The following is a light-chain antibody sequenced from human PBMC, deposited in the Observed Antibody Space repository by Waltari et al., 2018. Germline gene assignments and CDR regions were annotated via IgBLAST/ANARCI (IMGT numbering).Light chain of an antibody. CDR1: YSNIGRNS. CDR3: AAWDDSLSVSYV. CDR2: RSN. Sequence: QSVLTQPPSASGTPGQTVTIYGSGTYSNIGRNSVFWYQQLPGTAPKLLIYRSNQRPSGVPDRFSGSKSGTSASLAISGLRSEDEADYYCAAWDDSLSVSYVFGSGTKVTV. J-gene: IGLJ1*01. V-gene: IGLV1-47*01.